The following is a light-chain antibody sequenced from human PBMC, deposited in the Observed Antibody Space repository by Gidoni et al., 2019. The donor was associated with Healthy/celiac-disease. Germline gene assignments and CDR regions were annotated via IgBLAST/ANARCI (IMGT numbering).Light chain of an antibody. Sequence: DIQMTQSPSSVSASVGDRVTITRRASQGISSCLAWYQQNPGKAPNLLSYAASSLQSGVPSRFSGSGSGTDFTLTISSLQPEEFATYYCQQANSFPRTFGQGTKLEIK. CDR3: QQANSFPRT. CDR1: QGISSC. J-gene: IGKJ2*01. V-gene: IGKV1-12*01. CDR2: AAS.